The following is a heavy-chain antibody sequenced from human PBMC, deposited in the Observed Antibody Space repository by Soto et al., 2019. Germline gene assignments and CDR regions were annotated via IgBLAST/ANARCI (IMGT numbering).Heavy chain of an antibody. CDR3: EMGLHLGELSLYDY. D-gene: IGHD3-16*02. Sequence: SETLSLTCTVSGGSISSYYWSWIRQPPGKGLEWIGYIYYSGSTYYNPSLKSRVTISVDTSKNQFSLKLSSVTAADTAVYYCEMGLHLGELSLYDYWGQGTLVTVSS. CDR1: GGSISSYY. CDR2: IYYSGST. J-gene: IGHJ4*02. V-gene: IGHV4-59*08.